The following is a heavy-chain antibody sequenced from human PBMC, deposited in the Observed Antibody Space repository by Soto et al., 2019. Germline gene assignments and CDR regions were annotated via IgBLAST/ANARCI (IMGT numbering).Heavy chain of an antibody. V-gene: IGHV3-48*02. Sequence: LRLSCAASGFTFSSYSMNWVRQAPGKGLEWVSYISSSSSTIYYADSVKGRFTISRDNAKNSLYLQMNSLRDEDTAVYYCARPLRFWEWLLLATNYYGMDVWGQGTTVTVSS. CDR1: GFTFSSYS. J-gene: IGHJ6*02. CDR3: ARPLRFWEWLLLATNYYGMDV. D-gene: IGHD3-3*01. CDR2: ISSSSSTI.